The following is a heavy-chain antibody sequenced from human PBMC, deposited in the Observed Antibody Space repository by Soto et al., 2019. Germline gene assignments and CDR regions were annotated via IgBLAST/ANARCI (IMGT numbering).Heavy chain of an antibody. CDR1: GGTISSSSYS. CDR2: IYYSGST. Sequence: LSLTCTVSGGTISSSSYSWGWIRQHPGKGLEWIGYIYYSGSTYYNPSLKSRVTISVDTSKNQFSLKLSSVTAADTAVYYCARTIFPWGQGTLVTVSS. V-gene: IGHV4-31*03. J-gene: IGHJ5*02. D-gene: IGHD3-9*01. CDR3: ARTIFP.